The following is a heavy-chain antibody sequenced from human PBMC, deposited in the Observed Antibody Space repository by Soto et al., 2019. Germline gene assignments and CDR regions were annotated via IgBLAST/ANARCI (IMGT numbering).Heavy chain of an antibody. CDR1: GYTLTTYC. Sequence: GASVKVSCQAAGYTLTTYCVSWVRQAPGQGLEWGGWISAYNEHKKNAQKNQGRVIMTTDTSTSTAYMELRSLRSDDTAVYYCARGTYFDYWGQGTRVTVSS. CDR3: ARGTYFDY. CDR2: ISAYNEHK. J-gene: IGHJ4*02. V-gene: IGHV1-18*01. D-gene: IGHD1-1*01.